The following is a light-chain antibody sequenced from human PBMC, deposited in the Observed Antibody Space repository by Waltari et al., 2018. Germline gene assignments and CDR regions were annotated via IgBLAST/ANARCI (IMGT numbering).Light chain of an antibody. J-gene: IGLJ1*01. V-gene: IGLV2-11*01. CDR2: DVY. CDR3: CSYAGSYTDV. CDR1: SSNFGTYKY. Sequence: QSALTQPRSVSGSPGQSVTISCTGTSSNFGTYKYVSGYQQRPGKAPSLIIYDVYKRPSGGPDRFAGSKSGNTASLTISGLQAEDEADYYCCSYAGSYTDVFGSVTEVTVL.